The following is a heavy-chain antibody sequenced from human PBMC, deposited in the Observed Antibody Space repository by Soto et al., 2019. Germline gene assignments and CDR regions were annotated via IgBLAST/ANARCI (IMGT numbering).Heavy chain of an antibody. V-gene: IGHV3-48*03. CDR1: GFTFSSYE. D-gene: IGHD3-22*01. Sequence: TGGSLRLSCAASGFTFSSYEMSWVCQAPGKGLEWVSYISSSGATIYYADSVKGRFTISRDNAKNSLYLQMNGLRAEDTAVYYCARDDDSSYRSRAFDNWGQGTMVTVSS. CDR2: ISSSGATI. J-gene: IGHJ3*02. CDR3: ARDDDSSYRSRAFDN.